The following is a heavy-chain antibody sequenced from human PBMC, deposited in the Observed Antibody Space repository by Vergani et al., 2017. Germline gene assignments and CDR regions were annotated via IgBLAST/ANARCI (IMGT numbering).Heavy chain of an antibody. J-gene: IGHJ4*02. CDR3: ARRRPGGQYYFDY. CDR1: GGSFSGYY. CDR2: INHSGST. V-gene: IGHV4-34*01. Sequence: QVQLQQWGAGLLKPSETLSLTCAVYGGSFSGYYWSWIRQPPGKGLEWIGEINHSGSTNYNPSLKSRVTISVDTSKNQFSLKLSSVTAADTAVYYCARRRPGGQYYFDYWGQGTLVTVSS. D-gene: IGHD1-1*01.